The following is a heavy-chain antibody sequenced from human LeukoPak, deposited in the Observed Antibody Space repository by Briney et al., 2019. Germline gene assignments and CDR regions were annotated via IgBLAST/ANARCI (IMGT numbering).Heavy chain of an antibody. CDR1: GGSISSGGYY. V-gene: IGHV4-30-2*01. D-gene: IGHD3-10*01. CDR3: ARRGFDY. Sequence: SETLSLTCTVSGGSISSGGYYWSWIRQPPGKGLEWIGYIYHSGSTYYSPSFQGQVTISADKSISTAYLQWSSLKASDTAMYYCARRGFDYWGQGTLVTVSS. J-gene: IGHJ4*02. CDR2: IYHSGST.